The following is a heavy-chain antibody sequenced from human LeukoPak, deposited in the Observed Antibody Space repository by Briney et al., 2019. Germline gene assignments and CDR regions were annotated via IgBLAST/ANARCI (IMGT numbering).Heavy chain of an antibody. CDR3: AKVPDTYGDSYFDY. CDR2: ISYDGSDK. J-gene: IGHJ4*02. D-gene: IGHD4-17*01. Sequence: GGSLRLSCAASGFTFSSYAMHWVRQAPGKGLEWVAVISYDGSDKYYADSVKGRFTISRDNSKNTLYLQMNSLRAEDTAVYYCAKVPDTYGDSYFDYWGQGTLVTVSS. CDR1: GFTFSSYA. V-gene: IGHV3-30*04.